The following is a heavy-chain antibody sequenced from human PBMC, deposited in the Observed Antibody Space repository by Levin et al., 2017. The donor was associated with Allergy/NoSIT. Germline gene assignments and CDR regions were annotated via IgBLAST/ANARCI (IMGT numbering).Heavy chain of an antibody. Sequence: AGGSLRLSCAASGFIFSDHYMDWVRQAPGKGLEWVGRIRNIANSYTTEYAASVKGRFTISRDDSKSSLSLQMNSLKTEDTALYYCARRIVTTGGSESFDIWGQGTMVTVSS. D-gene: IGHD3-10*01. V-gene: IGHV3-72*01. CDR3: ARRIVTTGGSESFDI. J-gene: IGHJ3*02. CDR2: IRNIANSYTT. CDR1: GFIFSDHY.